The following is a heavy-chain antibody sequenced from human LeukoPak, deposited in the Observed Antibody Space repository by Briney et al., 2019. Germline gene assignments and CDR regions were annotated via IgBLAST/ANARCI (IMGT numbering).Heavy chain of an antibody. Sequence: GGSLRLSCAASGFTFSNYGMHWVRQAPGKGLEWVANIKQDGSEKYYVDSVKGRFTISRDNAKNSLYLQMNSLRAEDTAVYYCARGLRRSYWFDPWGQGTLVTVSS. CDR3: ARGLRRSYWFDP. CDR2: IKQDGSEK. V-gene: IGHV3-7*01. J-gene: IGHJ5*02. CDR1: GFTFSNYG.